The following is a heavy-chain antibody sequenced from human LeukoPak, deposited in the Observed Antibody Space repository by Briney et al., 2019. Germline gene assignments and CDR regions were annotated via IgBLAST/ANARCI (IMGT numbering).Heavy chain of an antibody. J-gene: IGHJ4*02. CDR3: ARDSGLLTSNSGR. CDR1: GFTFSSYS. CDR2: IRSNGSHI. V-gene: IGHV3-21*01. D-gene: IGHD6-13*01. Sequence: PGGSLRLSCAASGFTFSSYSMKRVRQAPGKGLEWVSSIRSNGSHIYYADSVKGRFTISRDNAKKSLYLQMNSLRVEDTAVYYCARDSGLLTSNSGRWGQGTLVTVSA.